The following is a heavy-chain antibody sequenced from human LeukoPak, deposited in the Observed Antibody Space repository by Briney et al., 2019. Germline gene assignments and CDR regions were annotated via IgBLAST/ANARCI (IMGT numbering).Heavy chain of an antibody. CDR3: ARENSGYLDY. D-gene: IGHD1-7*01. V-gene: IGHV3-21*01. Sequence: PGGPLRPSCVVSGLTFSTYSMSWVRQAPGKGLEWVSSISSSSSYIYYADSMKGRFTISRDNAKNSLYLQMNSLRVDDTAVYYCARENSGYLDYWGQGTLVTVSS. CDR1: GLTFSTYS. CDR2: ISSSSSYI. J-gene: IGHJ4*02.